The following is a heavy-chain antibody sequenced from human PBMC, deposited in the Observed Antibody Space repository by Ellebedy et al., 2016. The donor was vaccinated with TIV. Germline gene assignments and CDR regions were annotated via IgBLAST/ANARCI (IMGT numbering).Heavy chain of an antibody. D-gene: IGHD5-24*01. V-gene: IGHV5-10-1*01. J-gene: IGHJ4*02. Sequence: GESLKISXKGSGYSFPLYWISWVRQIPGKGLEWLGKIDVSDSYTNYSPSFQGHVTISVDKSIRTAYLRWSSLKASDTAMYYCARQPRDGSNPVDFDYWGQGTLVTVSS. CDR1: GYSFPLYW. CDR2: IDVSDSYT. CDR3: ARQPRDGSNPVDFDY.